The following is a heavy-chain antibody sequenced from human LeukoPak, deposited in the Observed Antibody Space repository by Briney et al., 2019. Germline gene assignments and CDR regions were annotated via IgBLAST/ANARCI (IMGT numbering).Heavy chain of an antibody. CDR1: GFTFSDYY. J-gene: IGHJ4*02. CDR3: VRGGIVGTSTRIPLFDS. Sequence: GGSLRLSCAASGFTFSDYYMSWIRQAPGKGLEWVSYISGSSSYTNYADSVKGRFTISRDNAKKSLYLQMNSLRAEDTAVYYCVRGGIVGTSTRIPLFDSWGQGTLVTVSS. CDR2: ISGSSSYT. V-gene: IGHV3-11*03. D-gene: IGHD1-26*01.